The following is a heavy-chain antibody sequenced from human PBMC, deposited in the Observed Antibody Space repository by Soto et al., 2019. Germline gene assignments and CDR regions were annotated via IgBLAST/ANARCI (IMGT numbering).Heavy chain of an antibody. CDR1: GGSISSSSYY. D-gene: IGHD6-13*01. J-gene: IGHJ5*02. CDR3: ARQTGYSSSWYVWFDP. V-gene: IGHV4-39*01. Sequence: SETLSLTCTVSGGSISSSSYYWGWIRQPPGKGLEWIGSIYYIGSTYYNPSLKSRVTISVDTSKNQFSLKLSSVTAADTAVYYCARQTGYSSSWYVWFDPWGQGTLVTVSS. CDR2: IYYIGST.